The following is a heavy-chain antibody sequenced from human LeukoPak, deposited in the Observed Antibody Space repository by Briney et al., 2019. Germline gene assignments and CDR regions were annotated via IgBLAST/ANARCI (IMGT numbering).Heavy chain of an antibody. D-gene: IGHD1-26*01. CDR3: AKGGKWDVTPFDY. CDR1: GFTFTSYS. Sequence: GGSLRLSCAASGFTFTSYSMNWVRQAPGKGLEWVSTISGGGGSAYYADSVKGRFTISRDNSKNTLYLQVNSLRAEDTAVYYCAKGGKWDVTPFDYWGQGTLVTVSS. CDR2: ISGGGGSA. J-gene: IGHJ4*02. V-gene: IGHV3-23*01.